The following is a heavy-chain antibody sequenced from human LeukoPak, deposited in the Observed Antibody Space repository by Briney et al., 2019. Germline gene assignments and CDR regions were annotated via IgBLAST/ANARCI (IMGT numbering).Heavy chain of an antibody. CDR3: AKEVWGNSRSNDY. Sequence: GGSLRLSCAASGFTFSSYAMSWVRQAPGKGLEWVSAISGSGGTTFYADSVKGRFTISRDNSKNTLYLQMNSLGADDAAVYYCAKEVWGNSRSNDYWGQGTLVTVSS. J-gene: IGHJ4*02. CDR1: GFTFSSYA. CDR2: ISGSGGTT. V-gene: IGHV3-23*01. D-gene: IGHD3-16*02.